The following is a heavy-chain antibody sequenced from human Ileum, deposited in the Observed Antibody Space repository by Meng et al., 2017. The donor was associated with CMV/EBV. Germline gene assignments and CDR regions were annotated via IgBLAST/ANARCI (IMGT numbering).Heavy chain of an antibody. CDR3: ARWSYDSSGYYKFIDY. V-gene: IGHV4-4*02. CDR2: IYHSGST. J-gene: IGHJ4*02. D-gene: IGHD3-22*01. Sequence: SGGSISSGNWWSWVRQPPGKGLEWIGEIYHSGSTNYNPSLKSQVTISVDKSKNQFSLKLSSVTAADTAVYYCARWSYDSSGYYKFIDYWGQGTLVTVSS. CDR1: GGSISSGNW.